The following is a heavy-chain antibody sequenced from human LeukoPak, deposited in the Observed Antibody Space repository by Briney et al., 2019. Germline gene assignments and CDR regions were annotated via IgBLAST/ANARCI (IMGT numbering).Heavy chain of an antibody. D-gene: IGHD4-11*01. CDR3: ARDRGYSNPYSIVKGVPYYYYGMDV. CDR1: GFTFSSYW. CDR2: INSDGSST. V-gene: IGHV3-74*01. J-gene: IGHJ6*02. Sequence: PGGSLRLSCAASGFTFSSYWMHWVRQAPGKGLVWVSRINSDGSSTSYADSVKGRFTISRDNAKNTLYLQMNSLRAEDTAVYYCARDRGYSNPYSIVKGVPYYYYGMDVWGQGTTVTVSS.